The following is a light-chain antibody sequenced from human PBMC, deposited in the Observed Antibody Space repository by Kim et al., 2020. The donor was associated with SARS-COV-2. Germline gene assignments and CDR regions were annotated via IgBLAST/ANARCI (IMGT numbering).Light chain of an antibody. Sequence: QSVLTQPPSVSEAPGQRVTISCSGSNSNIANNDVSWYQQLPGKAPILLIYYNDLLSSGVSDRFSGSKSGTSASLAISWLQSEDEADYYCATWDDSLKGLIFGGGTQLTVL. CDR2: YND. CDR3: ATWDDSLKGLI. J-gene: IGLJ2*01. V-gene: IGLV1-36*01. CDR1: NSNIANND.